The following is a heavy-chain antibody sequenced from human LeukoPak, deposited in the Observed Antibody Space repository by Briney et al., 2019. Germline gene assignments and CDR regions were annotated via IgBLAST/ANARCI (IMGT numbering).Heavy chain of an antibody. Sequence: ASVKVSCKASGGTFSSYTISWVRQAPGQGLEWMGIINPSGGSTSYAQKFQGRVTMTRDTSTSTVYMELSSLRSEDTAVYYCARDGCSSTSCYVSRFDPWGQGTLVTVSS. CDR2: INPSGGST. D-gene: IGHD2-2*01. J-gene: IGHJ5*02. CDR3: ARDGCSSTSCYVSRFDP. V-gene: IGHV1-46*01. CDR1: GGTFSSYT.